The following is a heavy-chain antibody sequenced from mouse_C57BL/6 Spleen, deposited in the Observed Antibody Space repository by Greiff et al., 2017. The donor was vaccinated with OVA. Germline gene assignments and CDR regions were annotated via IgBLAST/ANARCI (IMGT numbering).Heavy chain of an antibody. D-gene: IGHD2-2*01. CDR2: IDPSDSET. CDR3: AREGYGYDGPFAY. V-gene: IGHV1-52*01. CDR1: GYTFTSYW. Sequence: VQLQQPGAELVRPGSSVKLSCKASGYTFTSYWMHWVKQRPIQGLEWIGNIDPSDSETHYNQKFKDKATLTVDKSSSTAYMQLSSLTSEDSAVYYCAREGYGYDGPFAYWGQGTLVTVSA. J-gene: IGHJ3*01.